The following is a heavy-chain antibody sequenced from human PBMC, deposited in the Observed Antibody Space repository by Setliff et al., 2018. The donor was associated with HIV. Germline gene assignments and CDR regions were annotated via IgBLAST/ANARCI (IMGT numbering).Heavy chain of an antibody. CDR1: RFTFSTYW. D-gene: IGHD2-15*01. CDR3: AKDGQGYCSGGSCYPDY. J-gene: IGHJ4*02. Sequence: QPGGSLRLSCAASRFTFSTYWMTWVRQAPGKGLEWVAGISGAGATTYYADSVKGRFTISRDNSKNTMYLQMNSLRAEDTAVYYCAKDGQGYCSGGSCYPDYWGQGTLVTVSS. V-gene: IGHV3-23*01. CDR2: ISGAGATT.